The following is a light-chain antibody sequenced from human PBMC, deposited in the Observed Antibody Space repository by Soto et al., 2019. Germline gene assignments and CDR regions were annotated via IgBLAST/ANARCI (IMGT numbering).Light chain of an antibody. CDR3: QQRSNWP. V-gene: IGKV3-11*01. CDR2: DAS. J-gene: IGKJ3*01. Sequence: EIVLTQSPATLSLSPGERATLSCRASQSVSVYLAWYQQKPGQAPRLLIYDASNRATGIPARFSGSGSGTDFTLTISGLEPEDFAVYYSQQRSNWPFGPGTKVDIK. CDR1: QSVSVY.